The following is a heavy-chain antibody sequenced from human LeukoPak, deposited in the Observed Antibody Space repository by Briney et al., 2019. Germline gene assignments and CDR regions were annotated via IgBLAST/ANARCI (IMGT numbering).Heavy chain of an antibody. CDR3: ARDLAYIVAPFAFDI. Sequence: SETLSLTCNVSGYSISGGYYWGWIRQPPGKGLEWIGNIYHSGSTYYNPSLKSRVTISVDRSKNQFSLKLSSVTAADTAVYYCARDLAYIVAPFAFDIWGQGTMVTVSS. CDR2: IYHSGST. D-gene: IGHD2-15*01. J-gene: IGHJ3*02. CDR1: GYSISGGYY. V-gene: IGHV4-38-2*02.